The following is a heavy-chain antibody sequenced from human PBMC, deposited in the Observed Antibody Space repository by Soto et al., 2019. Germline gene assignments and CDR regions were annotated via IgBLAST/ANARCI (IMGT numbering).Heavy chain of an antibody. Sequence: GGSLRLSCAASGFSLTSYHMTWVRQAPGKGLEWVSTISDTGTDTYYADSVKGRFSISRDIADNTLFLQMNSLRAEDTAVYYCAKEGSSSGWQPPLDLGQGTLVTVSS. CDR2: ISDTGTDT. CDR1: GFSLTSYH. CDR3: AKEGSSSGWQPPLD. V-gene: IGHV3-23*01. D-gene: IGHD6-19*01. J-gene: IGHJ4*02.